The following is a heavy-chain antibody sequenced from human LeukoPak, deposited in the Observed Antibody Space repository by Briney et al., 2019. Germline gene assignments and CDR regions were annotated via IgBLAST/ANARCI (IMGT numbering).Heavy chain of an antibody. CDR1: GYTFTGYH. CDR3: ASQGSHTTIFDY. CDR2: INPNSSDT. Sequence: ASVKVSRKASGYTFTGYHMHWVRQPPGQGLEWMGWINPNSSDTNYAQKFQGRVTMTRDTSISTAYMELSRLRSDDTAVYYCASQGSHTTIFDYWGQGTLVTVSS. J-gene: IGHJ4*02. D-gene: IGHD1-26*01. V-gene: IGHV1-2*02.